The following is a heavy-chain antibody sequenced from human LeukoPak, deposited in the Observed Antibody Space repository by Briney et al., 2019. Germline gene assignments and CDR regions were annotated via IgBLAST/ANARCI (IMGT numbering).Heavy chain of an antibody. Sequence: GGSLRLSCAASGFTFSSYDMSWVRQAPGKGLEWVSGISGGGNTFYSDAVKGRFTISRDSSKNTLFLEMNSLRAEDTAVYYCGRDGWEIRLATGYWGQGTLVTVSS. D-gene: IGHD1-26*01. CDR1: GFTFSSYD. CDR2: ISGGGNT. CDR3: GRDGWEIRLATGY. J-gene: IGHJ4*02. V-gene: IGHV3-23*01.